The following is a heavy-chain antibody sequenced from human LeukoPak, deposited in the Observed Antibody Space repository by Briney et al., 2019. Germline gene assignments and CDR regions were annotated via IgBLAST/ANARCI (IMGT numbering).Heavy chain of an antibody. CDR3: ARLDCISDTCYNY. Sequence: SETLSLTFLVSGDSISSDYWSWIRPAPGKGLEWIGYINYSGSSEYNPSLKSRVTISVDRSKNQVSLKMRSVTAADTAVYYCARLDCISDTCYNYWALGALVTVSS. V-gene: IGHV4-59*08. J-gene: IGHJ4*02. D-gene: IGHD2-21*01. CDR1: GDSISSDY. CDR2: INYSGSS.